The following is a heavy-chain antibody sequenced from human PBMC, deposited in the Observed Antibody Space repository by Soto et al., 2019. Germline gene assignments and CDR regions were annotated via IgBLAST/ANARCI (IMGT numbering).Heavy chain of an antibody. D-gene: IGHD1-26*01. Sequence: PGGSLTLSCAASGFTFSSYGMHWVRQAPGKGLEWVAVIWYDGSNKYYADSVMGRFTISRDNSKNTLYLQMNSLRAADTAVYYCARKWELLRGYDAFDFWGQGTMVTVSS. J-gene: IGHJ3*01. CDR3: ARKWELLRGYDAFDF. V-gene: IGHV3-33*01. CDR1: GFTFSSYG. CDR2: IWYDGSNK.